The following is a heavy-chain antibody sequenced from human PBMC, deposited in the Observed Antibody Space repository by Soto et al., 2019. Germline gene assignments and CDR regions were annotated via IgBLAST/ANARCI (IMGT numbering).Heavy chain of an antibody. V-gene: IGHV3-30-3*01. Sequence: PGGSLRLSCAASGFTFSSYAMHWVRQAPGKGLEWVAVISYDGSNKYYADSVKGRFTISRDNSKNTLYLQMNSLRAEDTAVYYCARVWDSDYYGMDVWGQGTTVTVSS. CDR3: ARVWDSDYYGMDV. CDR1: GFTFSSYA. CDR2: ISYDGSNK. D-gene: IGHD1-26*01. J-gene: IGHJ6*02.